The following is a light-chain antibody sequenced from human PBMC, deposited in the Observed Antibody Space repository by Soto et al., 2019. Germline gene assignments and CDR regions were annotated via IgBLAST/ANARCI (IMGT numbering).Light chain of an antibody. CDR3: QQRSNWQIT. Sequence: EVVLTQSPATLSFSPGERATLSCRAGQSVSSYLAWYQQKPGQAPRLLIYDASNRATGNPARFSGSGSGTDCTLTISSLEPEDFAVYYCQQRSNWQITVGQGTRLEIK. CDR2: DAS. J-gene: IGKJ5*01. CDR1: QSVSSY. V-gene: IGKV3-11*01.